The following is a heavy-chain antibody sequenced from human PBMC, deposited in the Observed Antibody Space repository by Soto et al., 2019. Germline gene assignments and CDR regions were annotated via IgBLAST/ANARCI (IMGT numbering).Heavy chain of an antibody. CDR2: IYYSGST. CDR3: ARERRSGDYLDY. J-gene: IGHJ4*02. Sequence: SETLSLTCTVSGGSVSSGSYHWSWIRQPPGKGLEWIGYIYYSGSTNYNPSLKSRVTISVDTSKNQFSLKLNSVTAADTAVYYCARERRSGDYLDYWGQGTLVTVSS. D-gene: IGHD3-3*01. CDR1: GGSVSSGSYH. V-gene: IGHV4-61*01.